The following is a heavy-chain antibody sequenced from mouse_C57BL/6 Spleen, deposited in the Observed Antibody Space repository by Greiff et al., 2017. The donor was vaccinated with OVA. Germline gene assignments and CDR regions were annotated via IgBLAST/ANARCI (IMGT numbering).Heavy chain of an antibody. Sequence: DVKLQESGPGMVKPSQSLSLTCTVTGYSITSGYDWHWIRHFPGNKLEWMGYISYSGSTNCNPSLKSRISITHDTSKNHFFLKLNSVTTEDTATYYCARAYSNYWYFDVWGTGTTVTVSS. CDR2: ISYSGST. CDR1: GYSITSGYD. J-gene: IGHJ1*03. D-gene: IGHD2-5*01. CDR3: ARAYSNYWYFDV. V-gene: IGHV3-1*01.